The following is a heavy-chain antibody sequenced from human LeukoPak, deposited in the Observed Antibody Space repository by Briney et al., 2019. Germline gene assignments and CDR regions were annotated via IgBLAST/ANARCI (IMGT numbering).Heavy chain of an antibody. J-gene: IGHJ5*02. V-gene: IGHV4-61*02. CDR3: AREVVAAATAFDP. CDR1: GGSISSGSYY. D-gene: IGHD2-15*01. CDR2: IYTSGST. Sequence: SLTCTVSGGSISSGSYYWRWIRQPAGKGLEWIGRIYTSGSTNYNPSLKSRVTISVETSKNQFSLKLSSVTAADTAVYYCAREVVAAATAFDPWGQGTLVTVSS.